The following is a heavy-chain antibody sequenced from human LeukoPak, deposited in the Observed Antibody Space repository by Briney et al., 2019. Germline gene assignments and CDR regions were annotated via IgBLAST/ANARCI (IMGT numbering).Heavy chain of an antibody. CDR3: ANSIAAADY. D-gene: IGHD6-13*01. CDR2: ISGSGGTT. Sequence: PGGSLRLSCAASGFTFSSCAMYWVRQAPGKGLEWVSVISGSGGTTYYADSVKGRFTISRDNSMNTLYLQMNSLRAEDTAVYYCANSIAAADYWGQGTLVTVSS. CDR1: GFTFSSCA. J-gene: IGHJ4*02. V-gene: IGHV3-23*01.